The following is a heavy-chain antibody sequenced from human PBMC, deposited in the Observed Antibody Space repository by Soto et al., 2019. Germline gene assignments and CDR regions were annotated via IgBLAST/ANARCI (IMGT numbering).Heavy chain of an antibody. CDR2: INSILGIS. V-gene: IGHV1-69*02. J-gene: IGHJ4*02. CDR1: GGTFNSDT. D-gene: IGHD2-15*01. CDR3: ARGPVRGIGGDS. Sequence: QVQLVQSGAEVKEPGSSVKVSCKASGGTFNSDTINWVRQAPGQGLEWMGRINSILGISNYAQKFQGRIAITADKSTNSGYMELSSLRSEDTAVYYRARGPVRGIGGDSWGQGTLVTVSS.